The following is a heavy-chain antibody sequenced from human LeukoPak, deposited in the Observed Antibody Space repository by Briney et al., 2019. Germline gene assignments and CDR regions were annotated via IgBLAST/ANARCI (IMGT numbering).Heavy chain of an antibody. CDR2: IRGDSGDY. V-gene: IGHV3-7*01. Sequence: GGSLRLSCAASGFIFSNYWMAWVRQAPGKGLEWVANIRGDSGDYHYADSVEGRFTISRDNAKNTLYLHMNSLGVEDTAVYYCAKDFIGGLGELLYDYYYGMDVWGQGTTVAVSS. CDR3: AKDFIGGLGELLYDYYYGMDV. J-gene: IGHJ6*02. D-gene: IGHD3-10*01. CDR1: GFIFSNYW.